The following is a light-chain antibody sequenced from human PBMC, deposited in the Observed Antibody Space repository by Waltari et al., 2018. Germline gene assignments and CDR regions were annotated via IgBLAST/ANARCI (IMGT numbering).Light chain of an antibody. V-gene: IGLV3-19*01. J-gene: IGLJ3*02. CDR1: SLRSSY. CDR3: NSRDSSGNQV. CDR2: GKN. Sequence: SSELTQDPAVSVALGQTGRLTCHGDSLRSSYASWYQQKPGQAPVLVIHGKNNRPSGIPDRFSGSSSGNTASLTITGAQAEDEADYYCNSRDSSGNQVFGGGTKLTVL.